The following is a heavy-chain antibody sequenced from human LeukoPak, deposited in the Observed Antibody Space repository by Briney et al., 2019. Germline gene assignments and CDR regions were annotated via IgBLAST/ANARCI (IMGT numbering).Heavy chain of an antibody. CDR3: ARDRVLWSSGAGLIPFDY. V-gene: IGHV3-21*01. Sequence: GESLRLSCAASGFTFSSYSMNWVRQAPGKGLEWVSSISSSSSYIYYADSVKGRFTISRDNAKNSLYLQMNSLRAEDTAVYYCARDRVLWSSGAGLIPFDYWGQGTLVTVSS. J-gene: IGHJ4*02. CDR1: GFTFSSYS. D-gene: IGHD6-19*01. CDR2: ISSSSSYI.